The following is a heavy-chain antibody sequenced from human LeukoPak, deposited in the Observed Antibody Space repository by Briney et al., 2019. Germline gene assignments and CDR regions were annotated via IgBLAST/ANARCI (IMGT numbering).Heavy chain of an antibody. CDR1: GFTFDDYA. CDR3: AKDEGGFGVYWYFDV. J-gene: IGHJ2*01. CDR2: ISWNSHNI. Sequence: SGGSLRLSCAASGFTFDDYAMHWVRQPPGKGLEWVSGISWNSHNIGYADSVKGRFTISRDNAKNSLYLQMNSLRPEDTAFYYCAKDEGGFGVYWYFDVWGRGTLVTVSS. V-gene: IGHV3-9*01. D-gene: IGHD3-10*01.